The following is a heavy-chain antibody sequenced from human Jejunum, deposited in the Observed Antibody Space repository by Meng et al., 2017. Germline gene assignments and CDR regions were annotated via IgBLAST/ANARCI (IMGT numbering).Heavy chain of an antibody. Sequence: QGKLQQSGPGLGKRSQTLSLTCAISGDSVSSNSAAWNWIRQCPSRGLEWLGRTYYRSKWYSDYAVSVKSRITINTDTSKNQLSLQMNSVTPEDTAVYYCARDESRLLRSWGQGTLVTVSS. CDR3: ARDESRLLRS. V-gene: IGHV6-1*01. CDR2: TYYRSKWYS. J-gene: IGHJ5*02. CDR1: GDSVSSNSAA. D-gene: IGHD3-22*01.